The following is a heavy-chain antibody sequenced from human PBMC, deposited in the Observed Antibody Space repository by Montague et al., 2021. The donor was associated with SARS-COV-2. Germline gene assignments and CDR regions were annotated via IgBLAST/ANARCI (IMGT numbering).Heavy chain of an antibody. CDR1: GGSISTGIYY. J-gene: IGHJ4*02. CDR2: IRTTGHT. Sequence: TLSLTCTVSGGSISTGIYYWSWIRQPAGKGLEWIGRIRTTGHTDYNSSLGSRVFMSVDTSTNQFSLSLTSVTAADTAVYFCARFGSGTLEFDLWGQGTLVTVSS. D-gene: IGHD1-26*01. CDR3: ARFGSGTLEFDL. V-gene: IGHV4-61*02.